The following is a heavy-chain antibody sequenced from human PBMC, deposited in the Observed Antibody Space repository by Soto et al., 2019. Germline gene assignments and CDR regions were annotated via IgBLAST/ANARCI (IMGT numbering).Heavy chain of an antibody. Sequence: EVQLVESGGGLVKPGGSLRLSCAASGFTFSTYSMYWVRQAPGKGLEWVSSISGSSSSIYYADSLKGRFTISRDNAKNSLYLQMNSLRAEDTSLYFCARDSGYDAATLEYWGQGTLVTVSS. D-gene: IGHD5-12*01. J-gene: IGHJ4*02. CDR2: ISGSSSSI. V-gene: IGHV3-21*01. CDR3: ARDSGYDAATLEY. CDR1: GFTFSTYS.